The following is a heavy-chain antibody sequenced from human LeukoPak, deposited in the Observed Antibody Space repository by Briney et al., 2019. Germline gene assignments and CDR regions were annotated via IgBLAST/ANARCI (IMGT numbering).Heavy chain of an antibody. V-gene: IGHV3-30*18. CDR2: ISYDGSNK. J-gene: IGHJ4*02. Sequence: GGSLRLSCAASGFTYSSYGMHWVRQAPGKGLEWVAVISYDGSNKYYADSVKGRFTISRDNSKNTLYLQMNSLRAEDTAVYYCAKDLSPGFDYWGQGTLVTVSS. CDR3: AKDLSPGFDY. CDR1: GFTYSSYG.